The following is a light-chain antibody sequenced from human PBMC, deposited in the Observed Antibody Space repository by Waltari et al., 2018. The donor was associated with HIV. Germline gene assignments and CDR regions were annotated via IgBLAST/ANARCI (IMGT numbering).Light chain of an antibody. J-gene: IGKJ3*01. CDR3: QQYGSSPFT. Sequence: EIVLTQSPGTLSLSPRERATLYCRASQSVSSSYLARYQQKPGQALRHLICGASSRATGIPDRCSGRGSGTDFTLTISRLEPEDFAVYYCQQYGSSPFTFGPGTKVDIK. CDR1: QSVSSSY. V-gene: IGKV3-20*01. CDR2: GAS.